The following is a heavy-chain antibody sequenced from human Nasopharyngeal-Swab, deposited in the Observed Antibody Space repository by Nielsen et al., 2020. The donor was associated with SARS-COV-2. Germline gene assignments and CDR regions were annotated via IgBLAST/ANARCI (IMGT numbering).Heavy chain of an antibody. D-gene: IGHD1-20*01. V-gene: IGHV3-7*01. CDR1: GFTFSTYW. CDR3: AGNRNNWNVDYHYYGMDV. Sequence: GESLKISCAASGFTFSTYWMSWVRQAPGKGLEWVANIKQDGSEKYYVDSVKGRFTISRDNAKNSLYLQMNSLRAEDTAVYYGAGNRNNWNVDYHYYGMDVWGQGTTVTVSS. J-gene: IGHJ6*02. CDR2: IKQDGSEK.